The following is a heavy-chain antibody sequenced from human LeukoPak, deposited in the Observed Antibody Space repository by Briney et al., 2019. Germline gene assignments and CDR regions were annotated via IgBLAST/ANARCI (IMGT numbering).Heavy chain of an antibody. J-gene: IGHJ4*02. V-gene: IGHV3-23*01. CDR3: AKDFRIGYSAHFDY. CDR1: EFTFRSHA. D-gene: IGHD2-21*01. CDR2: IYENGGTT. Sequence: GGSLRLSCVGSEFTFRSHAMSWVRQAPEKGLEFVSGIYENGGTTYYADSVKGRFSISRDNSKNTLYLQMDSLRGGDTAVYYCAKDFRIGYSAHFDYWGQGALATVSS.